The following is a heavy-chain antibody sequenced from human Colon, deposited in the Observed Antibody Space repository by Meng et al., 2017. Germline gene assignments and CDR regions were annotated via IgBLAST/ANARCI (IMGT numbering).Heavy chain of an antibody. CDR1: GGSISSGDYY. Sequence: QEQPKGAGPGLVQPSQTLLPTCTVSGGSISSGDYYGSWIRQPPGKGLEWIGYIYYSGSTYSNASLKSRVTISIDRSKNQFSLKLSSVTAADTAVYYCARDRKHYGERGWFDPWGQGTLVTVSS. V-gene: IGHV4-30-4*01. D-gene: IGHD4-17*01. CDR3: ARDRKHYGERGWFDP. J-gene: IGHJ5*02. CDR2: IYYSGST.